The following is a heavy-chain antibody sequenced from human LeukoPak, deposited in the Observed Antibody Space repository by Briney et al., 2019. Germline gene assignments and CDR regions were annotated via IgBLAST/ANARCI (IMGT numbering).Heavy chain of an antibody. CDR1: GFTFSHYG. D-gene: IGHD3-16*02. CDR2: IRYDGSNK. V-gene: IGHV3-30*02. J-gene: IGHJ6*03. CDR3: TNGGWGELTFYYYMDV. Sequence: PGGSLRLSCAASGFTFSHYGMHWVRQAPGKGLEWVAFIRYDGSNKSYGDSVKGRFTISRDNSKNTLYLQMNSLRAEDTAVYYCTNGGWGELTFYYYMDVWGKGTTVTVSS.